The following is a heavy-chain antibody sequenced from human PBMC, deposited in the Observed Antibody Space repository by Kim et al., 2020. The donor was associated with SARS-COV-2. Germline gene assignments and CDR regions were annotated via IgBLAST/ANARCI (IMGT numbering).Heavy chain of an antibody. CDR3: ARPHRGYSYGSVDDY. V-gene: IGHV3-21*01. Sequence: GGSLRLSCAASGFTFSSYSMNWVRQAPGKGLEWVSSISSSSSYIYYADSVKGRFTISRDNAKNSLYLQMNSLRAEDTAVYYCARPHRGYSYGSVDDYWGQGTLVTVSS. CDR1: GFTFSSYS. J-gene: IGHJ4*02. CDR2: ISSSSSYI. D-gene: IGHD5-18*01.